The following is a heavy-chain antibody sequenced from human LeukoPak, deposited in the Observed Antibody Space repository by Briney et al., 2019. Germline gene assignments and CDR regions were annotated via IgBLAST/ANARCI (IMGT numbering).Heavy chain of an antibody. Sequence: SVKVSCKASGGTFSSYAISWVRQAPGQGLEWMGRIIPIFGIADYAQKFQGRVTITADKSTSTAYMELSSLRSEDTAVYYCAREGEDVEMANWGQGTLVTVSS. CDR1: GGTFSSYA. CDR3: AREGEDVEMAN. CDR2: IIPIFGIA. D-gene: IGHD5-24*01. J-gene: IGHJ4*02. V-gene: IGHV1-69*04.